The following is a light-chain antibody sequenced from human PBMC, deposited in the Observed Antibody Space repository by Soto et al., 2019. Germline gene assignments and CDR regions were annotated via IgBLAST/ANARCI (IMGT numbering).Light chain of an antibody. J-gene: IGLJ1*01. Sequence: QSALTQPASVSGSPGQSITISCFGTSNDIGAFIYVSWYQQHPGKAPKLIIYNVSNRPSGVSPRFSGSKSGNTASLTISGLQADDEAEYYCTSHTTGGIHVFGTGTKLTVL. CDR3: TSHTTGGIHV. CDR1: SNDIGAFIY. CDR2: NVS. V-gene: IGLV2-14*03.